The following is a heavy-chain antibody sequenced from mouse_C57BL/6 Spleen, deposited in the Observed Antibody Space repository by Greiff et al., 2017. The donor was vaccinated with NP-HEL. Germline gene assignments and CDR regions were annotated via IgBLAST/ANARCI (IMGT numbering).Heavy chain of an antibody. D-gene: IGHD3-2*02. CDR2: IDPETGGT. CDR3: TRGQLRTYAMDY. J-gene: IGHJ4*01. V-gene: IGHV1-15*01. Sequence: QVQLKESGAELVRPGASVTLSCKASGYTFTDYEMHWVKQTPVHGLEWIGAIDPETGGTAYNQKFKGKAILTADKSSSTAYMELRSLTSEDSAVYYCTRGQLRTYAMDYWGQGTSVTVSS. CDR1: GYTFTDYE.